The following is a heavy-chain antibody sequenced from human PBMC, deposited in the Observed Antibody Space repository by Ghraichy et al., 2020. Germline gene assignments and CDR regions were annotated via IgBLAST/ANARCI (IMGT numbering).Heavy chain of an antibody. Sequence: ASVKVSCKASGYTFTSYGISWVRQAPGQGLEWMGWISAYNGNTNYAQKLQGRVTMTTDTSTSTAYMELRSLRSDDTAVYYCARVEYYDSSGYSNFDYWGQGTLVTVSP. CDR3: ARVEYYDSSGYSNFDY. J-gene: IGHJ4*02. V-gene: IGHV1-18*04. CDR2: ISAYNGNT. D-gene: IGHD3-22*01. CDR1: GYTFTSYG.